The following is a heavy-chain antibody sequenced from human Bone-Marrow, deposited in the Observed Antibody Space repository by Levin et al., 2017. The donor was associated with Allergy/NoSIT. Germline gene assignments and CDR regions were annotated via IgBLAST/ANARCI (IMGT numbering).Heavy chain of an antibody. CDR2: ISGSGGST. CDR3: AREIGPLDI. D-gene: IGHD2/OR15-2a*01. Sequence: GGSLRLSCAASGFTFSSYAMSWVRKAPGKGLEWVSSISGSGGSTYYADSVKGRFTISRDNSKNTLYMQMNSLRAEDTAVYYCAREIGPLDIWGQGTMVTVSS. J-gene: IGHJ3*02. V-gene: IGHV3-23*01. CDR1: GFTFSSYA.